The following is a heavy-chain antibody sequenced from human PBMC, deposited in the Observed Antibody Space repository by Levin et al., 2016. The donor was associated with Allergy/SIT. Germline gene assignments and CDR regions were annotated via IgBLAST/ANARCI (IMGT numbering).Heavy chain of an antibody. D-gene: IGHD2-2*01. V-gene: IGHV3-48*04. J-gene: IGHJ4*02. CDR2: ISSSSSTI. CDR1: GFTFSSYS. Sequence: GESLKISCAASGFTFSSYSMNWVRQAPGKGLEWVSYISSSSSTIYYADSVKGRFTISRDNAKNSLYLQMSSLRAEDTAVYYCTRDRGVVVPAANYWGQGTLVTVSS. CDR3: TRDRGVVVPAANY.